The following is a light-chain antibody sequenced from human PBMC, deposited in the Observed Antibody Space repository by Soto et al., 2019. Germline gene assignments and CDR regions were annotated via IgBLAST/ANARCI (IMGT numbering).Light chain of an antibody. CDR1: QSVGSTY. Sequence: EIVLTQSPDTLSLSPGERATLSCRASQSVGSTYLAWYQQKPGQAPRLLIYGASSRATGTPARFSGSGSGTDFILTITRLEPEDFAVYYCQQYGNSPLTFGHGTKVEIK. CDR3: QQYGNSPLT. V-gene: IGKV3-20*01. J-gene: IGKJ1*01. CDR2: GAS.